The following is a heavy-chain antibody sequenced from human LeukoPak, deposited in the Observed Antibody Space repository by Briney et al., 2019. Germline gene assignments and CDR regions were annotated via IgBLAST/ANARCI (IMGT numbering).Heavy chain of an antibody. D-gene: IGHD5-24*01. V-gene: IGHV1-2*02. CDR3: AREDGSFDY. Sequence: ASVKLSCKASGYTLTGYYIHWVRQAPGQGLEWMGWINPISGGTNYAEKFQGRVTTTRDTSINTAYMEVTRLTSDDTAVYYCAREDGSFDYWGQGTLVIVSS. CDR1: GYTLTGYY. CDR2: INPISGGT. J-gene: IGHJ4*02.